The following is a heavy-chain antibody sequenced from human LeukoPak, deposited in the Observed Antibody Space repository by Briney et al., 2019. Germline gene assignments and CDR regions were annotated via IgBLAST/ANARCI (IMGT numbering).Heavy chain of an antibody. V-gene: IGHV1-8*01. Sequence: ASVKVSCKASGYTFTSYDINWVRQATGQGLEWMGWMNPNSGNTGYAQKFQGRVTMTRNTSISTAYMELSSLRSEDTAVYYCAGERRWLQSPLDYWGQGTLVTVSS. CDR2: MNPNSGNT. D-gene: IGHD5-24*01. J-gene: IGHJ4*02. CDR3: AGERRWLQSPLDY. CDR1: GYTFTSYD.